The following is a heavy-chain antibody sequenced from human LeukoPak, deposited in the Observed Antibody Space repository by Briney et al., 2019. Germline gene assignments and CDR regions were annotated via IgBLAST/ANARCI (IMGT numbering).Heavy chain of an antibody. V-gene: IGHV1-8*01. CDR1: GYTFTSYD. J-gene: IGHJ4*02. D-gene: IGHD2-2*01. CDR2: MNPNSGNT. Sequence: GASVKVSCKASGYTFTSYDINWVRQATGQGLEWMGWMNPNSGNTGYAQKFQGRVTMTRNTSISTAYMELSSLRSEDTAVYYCARGRRYCSSTSCYNREYYFDYWGQGTLVTVSS. CDR3: ARGRRYCSSTSCYNREYYFDY.